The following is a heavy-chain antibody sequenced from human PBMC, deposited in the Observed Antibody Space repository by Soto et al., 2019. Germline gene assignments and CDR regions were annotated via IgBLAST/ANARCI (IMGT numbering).Heavy chain of an antibody. CDR3: AREEAQYSSSAPPQYYYYGMDV. CDR2: IYYSGST. D-gene: IGHD6-6*01. V-gene: IGHV4-31*03. CDR1: GGSISSGGYY. Sequence: NPSETLSLTCTVSGGSISSGGYYWSWIRQHPGKGLEWIGYIYYSGSTYYNPSLKSRVTISVDTSKNQFSLKLSSVTAADTAVYYCAREEAQYSSSAPPQYYYYGMDVWGQGTTVTVSS. J-gene: IGHJ6*02.